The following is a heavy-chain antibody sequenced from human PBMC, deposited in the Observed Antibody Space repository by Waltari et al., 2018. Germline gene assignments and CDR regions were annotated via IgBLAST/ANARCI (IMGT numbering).Heavy chain of an antibody. CDR1: GFTFSSYW. CDR3: ARVTSVSGDYASDY. CDR2: INSDGSST. V-gene: IGHV3-74*01. D-gene: IGHD4-17*01. J-gene: IGHJ4*02. Sequence: EVQLVESGGGLVQPGGSLRLSCAASGFTFSSYWMHWVRQAPGKGLVWVSRINSDGSSTSYADSVKGRFTISRDNAKNTLYLQINSLRAEDTAVYYCARVTSVSGDYASDYWGQGTLVTVSS.